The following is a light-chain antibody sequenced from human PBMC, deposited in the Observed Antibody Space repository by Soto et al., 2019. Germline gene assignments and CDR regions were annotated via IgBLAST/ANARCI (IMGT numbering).Light chain of an antibody. CDR1: QSVLHNSNNKNY. CDR3: QKYYSPHL. J-gene: IGKJ5*01. V-gene: IGKV4-1*01. CDR2: WAS. Sequence: DIVMTQSPDSLAVSLGERATIHCKSSQSVLHNSNNKNYLAWYQKRPGQPPKLLMYWASAREAGVPDRFSGSGSGTDFTLTISRVHPEAVAVYYYQKYYSPHLFGQGTRLE.